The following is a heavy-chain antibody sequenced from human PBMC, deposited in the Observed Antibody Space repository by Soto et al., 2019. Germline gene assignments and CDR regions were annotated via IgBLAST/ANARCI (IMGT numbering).Heavy chain of an antibody. V-gene: IGHV3-48*01. CDR1: GFTFSSYS. J-gene: IGHJ4*02. Sequence: EVQLVESGGGLVQPGGSLRLSCAASGFTFSSYSMNWVRQAPGKGLEWVSYITSGSGTIYYADSVKGRFTISRDNAKNSLYLQMNSLRAEDRAVYYCARAWAVTAIPHYFDYWGQGTLVTVSS. D-gene: IGHD2-21*02. CDR2: ITSGSGTI. CDR3: ARAWAVTAIPHYFDY.